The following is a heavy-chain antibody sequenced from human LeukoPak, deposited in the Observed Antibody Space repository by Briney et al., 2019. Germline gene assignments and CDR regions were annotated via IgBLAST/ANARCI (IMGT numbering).Heavy chain of an antibody. V-gene: IGHV3-21*01. CDR3: ARDRGDIVVVPAALFDY. CDR2: ISSSSSYI. CDR1: GFTFSSYS. D-gene: IGHD2-2*01. Sequence: GGSLRLSCAASGFTFSSYSMNWVRQAPGKGLEWVSSISSSSSYIYYADSVKGRFTISRDNAKNSLYLQMNSLRAEDTAVYYCARDRGDIVVVPAALFDYWGQGTLVTVSS. J-gene: IGHJ4*02.